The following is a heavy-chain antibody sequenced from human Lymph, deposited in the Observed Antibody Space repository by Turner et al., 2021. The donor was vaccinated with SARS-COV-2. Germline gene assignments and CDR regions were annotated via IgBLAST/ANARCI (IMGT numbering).Heavy chain of an antibody. CDR2: FDPEDGEI. Sequence: QVQLVQSGAEVKKPGASVKVPCKVSGYNLTELSMHWVRQAPGKGLEWMGGFDPEDGEIIYAQKFQGRVTMTEDTSTDTAYMELSSLRSEDTAVYYCATVLCTGSSCYYYGMDVWGQGTTVTVSS. CDR1: GYNLTELS. CDR3: ATVLCTGSSCYYYGMDV. V-gene: IGHV1-24*01. J-gene: IGHJ6*02. D-gene: IGHD2-15*01.